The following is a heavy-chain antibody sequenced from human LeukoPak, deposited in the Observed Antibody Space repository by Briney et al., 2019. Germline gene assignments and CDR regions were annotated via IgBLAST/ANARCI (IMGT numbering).Heavy chain of an antibody. D-gene: IGHD6-13*01. Sequence: PGGSLRLSCAASGFTFSSHGMHWVRQAPGKGLEWVAFIRYDGSNKYYADSVKGRFTISRDNSKNTLYLQMNSLRAEDTAVYYCANGGGEYSSSWYGDYFDYWGQGTLVTVSS. V-gene: IGHV3-30*02. CDR3: ANGGGEYSSSWYGDYFDY. J-gene: IGHJ4*02. CDR2: IRYDGSNK. CDR1: GFTFSSHG.